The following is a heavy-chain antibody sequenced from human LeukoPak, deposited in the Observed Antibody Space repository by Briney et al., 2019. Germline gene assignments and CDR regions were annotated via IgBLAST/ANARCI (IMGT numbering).Heavy chain of an antibody. J-gene: IGHJ4*02. V-gene: IGHV4-31*03. D-gene: IGHD1-14*01. CDR1: GGSISSGGYY. CDR2: IYYSGST. CDR3: ARVNHWLLDY. Sequence: SETLSLTCTVSGGSISSGGYYWSWIRQHPWKGLEWIGYIYYSGSTYYNPSLKSRVTISVDTSKNQFSLKLSSVTAADTAVYYCARVNHWLLDYWGQGTLVTVSS.